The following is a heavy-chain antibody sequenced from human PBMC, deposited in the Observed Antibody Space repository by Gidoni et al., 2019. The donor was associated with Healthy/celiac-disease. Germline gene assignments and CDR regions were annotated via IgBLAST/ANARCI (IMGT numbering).Heavy chain of an antibody. Sequence: VQLVESGGGLVKSGGSLRLSCAASGFTFSDYYMSWIRQAPGKGLEWVSYISRSGSTISYADSVKGRFTISRDNAKNALYLQMNSQRAEDTAVYYCAGLFGVVISGSSYMDVWGQGTTVTVSS. CDR3: AGLFGVVISGSSYMDV. CDR2: ISRSGSTI. J-gene: IGHJ6*02. V-gene: IGHV3-11*01. D-gene: IGHD3-3*01. CDR1: GFTFSDYY.